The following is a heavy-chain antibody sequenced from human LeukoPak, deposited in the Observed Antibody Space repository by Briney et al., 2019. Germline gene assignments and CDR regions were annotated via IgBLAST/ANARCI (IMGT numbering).Heavy chain of an antibody. V-gene: IGHV4-31*03. CDR2: IYYSGST. D-gene: IGHD3-22*01. CDR3: ARGKHIGGYYLFDS. J-gene: IGHJ4*02. Sequence: SETLSLTCTVSGGSISSGGYYWSWIRQHPGKGPEWIGYIYYSGSTYYNPSLKSRVTISVDTSKNQFSLKLSSVTAADTAVYYCARGKHIGGYYLFDSWGQGSLVTVSS. CDR1: GGSISSGGYY.